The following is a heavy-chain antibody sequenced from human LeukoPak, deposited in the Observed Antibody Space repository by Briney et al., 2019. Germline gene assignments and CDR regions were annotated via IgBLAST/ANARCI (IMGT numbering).Heavy chain of an antibody. V-gene: IGHV4-59*01. CDR1: GGSISSYY. Sequence: PSETLSLTCTVSGGSISSYYWSWIRQPPGKGLEWIGYIYYSGSTNYNPSLKSRVTISVDTSKNQFSLKLSSVTAADTAVYYCARSQDGVAAAPFDYWGQGTLVTVSS. J-gene: IGHJ4*02. CDR3: ARSQDGVAAAPFDY. D-gene: IGHD6-13*01. CDR2: IYYSGST.